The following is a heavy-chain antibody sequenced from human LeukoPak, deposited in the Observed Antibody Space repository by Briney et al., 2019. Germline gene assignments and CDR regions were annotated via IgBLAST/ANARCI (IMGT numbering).Heavy chain of an antibody. V-gene: IGHV4-59*01. J-gene: IGHJ3*02. CDR2: IYYSGST. CDR3: ARTESTTIAFDI. CDR1: GGSISSYY. Sequence: SETLSLTCTVSGGSISSYYWSWIRQPPGKGLEWIGYIYYSGSTNYNPSLKSRVTISVDTSKNQFSLKLSSVTAADTAVYYCARTESTTIAFDIWGQGTIVTVSS. D-gene: IGHD4-11*01.